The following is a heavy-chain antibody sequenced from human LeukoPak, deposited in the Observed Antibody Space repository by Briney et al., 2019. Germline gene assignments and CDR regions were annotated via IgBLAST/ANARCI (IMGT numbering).Heavy chain of an antibody. CDR1: GFTFSSYS. D-gene: IGHD3-3*01. Sequence: GGSLRLSCAASGFTFSSYSMNWVRQAPGKELEWVSYISSSSSTIYYADSVKGRFTISRDNAKNSLYLQMNSLRAEDTAVYHCARDKAAAIFGVAGDYYYMDVWGKGTTVTVSS. J-gene: IGHJ6*03. V-gene: IGHV3-48*01. CDR2: ISSSSSTI. CDR3: ARDKAAAIFGVAGDYYYMDV.